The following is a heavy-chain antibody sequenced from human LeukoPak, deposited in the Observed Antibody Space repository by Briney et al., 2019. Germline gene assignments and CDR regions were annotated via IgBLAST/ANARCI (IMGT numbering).Heavy chain of an antibody. D-gene: IGHD2-2*01. V-gene: IGHV4-38-2*02. CDR2: IYHSGST. CDR3: ARGVVPAANDAFDI. J-gene: IGHJ3*02. CDR1: GYSIGSSYY. Sequence: SETLSLTCTVSGYSIGSSYYWGWIRQPPGKGLEWIGSIYHSGSTYYNPSLKSRVTISVDTSKNQFSLKLSSVTAADTAVYYCARGVVPAANDAFDIWGQGTMVSVSS.